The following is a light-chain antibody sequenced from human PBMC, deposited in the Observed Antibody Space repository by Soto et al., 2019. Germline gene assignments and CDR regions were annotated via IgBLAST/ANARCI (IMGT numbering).Light chain of an antibody. CDR3: STWDDSLTGLV. CDR2: KND. V-gene: IGLV1-47*01. J-gene: IGLJ7*01. CDR1: SSNIGSNY. Sequence: QPVLTQPPSTSGTPGQGVSISCSGSSSNIGSNYVYWYQQFPGRAPRLIMYKNDQRPSGVPDRFSGSKSGTSASLAISGLRSEDEAVYHCSTWDDSLTGLVFGGGTQLTVL.